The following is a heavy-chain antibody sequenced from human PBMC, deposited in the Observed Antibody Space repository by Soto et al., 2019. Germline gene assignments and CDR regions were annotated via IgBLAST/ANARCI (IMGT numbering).Heavy chain of an antibody. J-gene: IGHJ3*02. V-gene: IGHV4-59*12. D-gene: IGHD2-15*01. CDR2: IYYSGST. CDR3: ASSNGAGVAANRPGAFHI. CDR1: GGSISSYY. Sequence: SETLSLTCTVSGGSISSYYWSWIRQPPGKGLEWIGYIYYSGSTNYNPSLKSRVTISVDTSKNQFSLKLSSVTAADTAVYYCASSNGAGVAANRPGAFHIWGQGTMVIVSS.